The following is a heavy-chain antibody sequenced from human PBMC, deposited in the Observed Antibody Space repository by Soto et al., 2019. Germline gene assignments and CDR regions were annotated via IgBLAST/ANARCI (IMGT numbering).Heavy chain of an antibody. Sequence: SETLSLTCTVSGGSVSSGSYYWSWIRQPPGKGLEWIGYIYYSGSTNYNPSLKSRVTISVDTSKNQFSLKLSSVTAADTAVYYCARDHVFLGDXVVVPAATSYYYYGMDVWGQGTTVTVSS. CDR1: GGSVSSGSYY. CDR2: IYYSGST. CDR3: ARDHVFLGDXVVVPAATSYYYYGMDV. J-gene: IGHJ6*02. D-gene: IGHD2-2*01. V-gene: IGHV4-61*01.